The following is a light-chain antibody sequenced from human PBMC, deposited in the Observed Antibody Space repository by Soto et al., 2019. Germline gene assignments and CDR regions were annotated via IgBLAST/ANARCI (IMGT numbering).Light chain of an antibody. CDR2: LGS. Sequence: DIVVTQSPLTLPVTRGETASISCRSSQMLLHSNGYNYLDWYLQKPGQSPQLLIYLGSNRASGVPDRFSGSGSGTDFTLKISRVEADDVGVYYCVQALQSPPWTLGHGTKVDIK. CDR1: QMLLHSNGYNY. V-gene: IGKV2-28*01. CDR3: VQALQSPPWT. J-gene: IGKJ1*01.